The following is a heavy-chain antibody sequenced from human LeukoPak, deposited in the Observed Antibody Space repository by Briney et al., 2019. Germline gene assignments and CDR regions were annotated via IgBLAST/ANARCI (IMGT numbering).Heavy chain of an antibody. CDR2: ISGSGGST. CDR1: GFTFSSYA. D-gene: IGHD3-10*01. V-gene: IGHV3-23*01. CDR3: AKGTMVRGVIGSPFDY. J-gene: IGHJ4*02. Sequence: PGGSLRLSCAASGFTFSSYAMSWVRQAPGKGLGWVSAISGSGGSTYYADSVKGRFTISRDNSKNTLYLQMNSLRAEDTAVYYCAKGTMVRGVIGSPFDYWGQGTLVTVSS.